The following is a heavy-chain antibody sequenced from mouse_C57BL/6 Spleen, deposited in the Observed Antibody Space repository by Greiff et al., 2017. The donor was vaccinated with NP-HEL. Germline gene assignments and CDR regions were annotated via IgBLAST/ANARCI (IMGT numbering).Heavy chain of an antibody. CDR3: ARGWLPYYFDY. V-gene: IGHV3-6*01. CDR1: GYSITSGYY. Sequence: ESGPGLVKPSQSLSLTCSVTGYSITSGYYWNWIRQFPGNKLEWMGYISYDGSNNYNPSLKNRISITRDTSKNQFFLKLNSVTTEDTATYYCARGWLPYYFDYWGQGTTLTVSS. D-gene: IGHD2-3*01. J-gene: IGHJ2*01. CDR2: ISYDGSN.